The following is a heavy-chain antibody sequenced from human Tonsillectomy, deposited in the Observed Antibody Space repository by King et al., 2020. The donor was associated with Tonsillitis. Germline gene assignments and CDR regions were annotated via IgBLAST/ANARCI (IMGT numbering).Heavy chain of an antibody. D-gene: IGHD6-19*01. Sequence: HVQLVESGGGVVQPGRSLRLSCAASGFTFSSYGMHWVRQAPGKGLEWVAIISYDGSNKYYADSVKGRFTISRDNSQNTLYLQMNSLRAEDTSVYYCARGGGGSGWFEGNFFDYWGQGTLVTVSS. CDR2: ISYDGSNK. J-gene: IGHJ4*02. CDR1: GFTFSSYG. CDR3: ARGGGGSGWFEGNFFDY. V-gene: IGHV3-30*03.